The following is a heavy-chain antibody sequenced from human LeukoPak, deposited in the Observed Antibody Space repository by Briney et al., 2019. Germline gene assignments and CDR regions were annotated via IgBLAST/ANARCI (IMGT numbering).Heavy chain of an antibody. CDR2: ISSSSSTI. CDR3: ARPDYGGNSVRLDY. V-gene: IGHV3-48*04. J-gene: IGHJ4*02. CDR1: GFTFSSYS. Sequence: GGSLRLSCAASGFTFSSYSMNWVRQAPGKGLEWVSYISSSSSTIYYADSVKGRFTISRDNAKNSLYLQMNSLRAEHTAVYYCARPDYGGNSVRLDYWGQGTLVTVSS. D-gene: IGHD4-23*01.